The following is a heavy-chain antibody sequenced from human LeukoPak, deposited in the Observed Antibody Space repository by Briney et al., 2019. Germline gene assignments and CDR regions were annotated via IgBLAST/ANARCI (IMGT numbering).Heavy chain of an antibody. CDR3: ARNGGAMDV. J-gene: IGHJ6*04. V-gene: IGHV4-59*01. Sequence: SETLSLTCTVSGGSNSSYYWSWIRQPPGKGLEWIGYIYYSGSTNYNPSLKSRVTISVDTSKNQFSLKLSSVTAADTAVYYCARNGGAMDVWGKGTTVTVSS. CDR2: IYYSGST. D-gene: IGHD3-16*01. CDR1: GGSNSSYY.